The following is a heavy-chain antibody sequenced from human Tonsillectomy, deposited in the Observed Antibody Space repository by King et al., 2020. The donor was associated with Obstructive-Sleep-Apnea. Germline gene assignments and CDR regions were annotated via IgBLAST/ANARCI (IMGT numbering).Heavy chain of an antibody. V-gene: IGHV3-66*01. CDR1: GFTVSSNY. D-gene: IGHD1-26*01. J-gene: IGHJ4*02. Sequence: VQLVESGGGLVQPGESLRLSCAASGFTVSSNYMSWVRQAPGKGLEWVSVLYSGGSTYNADSVKGRFTMSRDNSKNTVYLQMNFLRVEDTAVYYCASTCQPLLRGWDFFDYWGQGTLVTVSS. CDR2: LYSGGST. CDR3: ASTCQPLLRGWDFFDY.